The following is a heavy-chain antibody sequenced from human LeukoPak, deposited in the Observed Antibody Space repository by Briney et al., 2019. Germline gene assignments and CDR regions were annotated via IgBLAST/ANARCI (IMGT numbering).Heavy chain of an antibody. D-gene: IGHD3-22*01. CDR3: ARLYDSSGYQASRGDAFDI. J-gene: IGHJ3*02. Sequence: SETLSLTCTVSGGSINSPGYYWSWIRQPAGRGLEWLGRIYSTGRTNYNPSLKSRVFISVEKSKNQFSLNLSSVTAADTAVYYCARLYDSSGYQASRGDAFDIWGQGTMVTVSS. CDR1: GGSINSPGYY. CDR2: IYSTGRT. V-gene: IGHV4-61*02.